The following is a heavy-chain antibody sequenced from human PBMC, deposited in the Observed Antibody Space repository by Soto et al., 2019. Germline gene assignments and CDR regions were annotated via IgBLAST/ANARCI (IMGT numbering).Heavy chain of an antibody. Sequence: EVQLEESGGDLVQPGGSLRLSCAASGFTLSAYWMTWVRQAPGKGLEWVANINRDGSKKSYLDSVRGGFTISRENVGNSLYLQMDSLRADDTALYYCAGDVSPGSSSLYLYAFDIWGQGTMVTVSS. CDR1: GFTLSAYW. D-gene: IGHD6-13*01. CDR2: INRDGSKK. V-gene: IGHV3-7*05. J-gene: IGHJ3*02. CDR3: AGDVSPGSSSLYLYAFDI.